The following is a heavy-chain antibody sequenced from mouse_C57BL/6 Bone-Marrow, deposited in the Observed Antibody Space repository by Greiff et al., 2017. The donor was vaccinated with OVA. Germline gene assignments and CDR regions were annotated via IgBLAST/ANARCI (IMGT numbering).Heavy chain of an antibody. D-gene: IGHD2-14*01. V-gene: IGHV7-3*01. CDR1: GFTFTDYY. Sequence: EVKLVESGGGLVQPGGSLSLSCAASGFTFTDYYMSWVRQPPGKALEWLGFIRNKANGYTTEYSASVKGRFTISRDNSQSILYLQMKDLGATDSATSYCAGYIERGTGDVWGTGTTVTVSS. CDR2: IRNKANGYTT. CDR3: AGYIERGTGDV. J-gene: IGHJ1*03.